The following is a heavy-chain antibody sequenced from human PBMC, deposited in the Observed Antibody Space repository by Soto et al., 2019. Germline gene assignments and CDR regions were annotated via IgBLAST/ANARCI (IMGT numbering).Heavy chain of an antibody. D-gene: IGHD5-18*01. J-gene: IGHJ6*02. CDR2: IIPIFGTA. CDR3: ARDPVGRAMDQTILPPPAYYGMDV. Sequence: QVQLVQSGAEVKKPGSSVKVSCKASGGTFSSYAISWVRQAPGQGLEWMGGIIPIFGTANYAQKFQGRVTITAEESTSNDYMEQSSLRSENTAVYYCARDPVGRAMDQTILPPPAYYGMDVWGQGTTVTVSS. CDR1: GGTFSSYA. V-gene: IGHV1-69*12.